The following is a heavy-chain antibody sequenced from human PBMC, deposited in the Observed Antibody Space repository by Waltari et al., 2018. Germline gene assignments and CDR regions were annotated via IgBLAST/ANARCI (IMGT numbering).Heavy chain of an antibody. V-gene: IGHV3-7*01. J-gene: IGHJ6*04. Sequence: EVQLVESGGGLVQPGGSLRLSCVGSGFTLNTYWMSWVRQAPGKGLEWVANIKEDGGIKYYADSVEGRFTISRDNAKNSLYLQVDSLRDEDTAVYYCGRVINAHDVVDVWGKGTTVTISS. CDR2: IKEDGGIK. CDR3: GRVINAHDVVDV. D-gene: IGHD2-2*01. CDR1: GFTLNTYW.